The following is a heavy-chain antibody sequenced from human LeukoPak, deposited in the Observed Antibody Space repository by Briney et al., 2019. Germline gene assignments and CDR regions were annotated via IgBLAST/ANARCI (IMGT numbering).Heavy chain of an antibody. CDR2: IYSGGST. V-gene: IGHV3-66*01. Sequence: PGGSLRLSCAASGFTVSSNYMSWVRQAPGKGLEWVSVIYSGGSTYYADSVKGRFTISRDNSKNTLYLQMNSLRAEDTAVYYCARAAMVMGYYYYGMDVWGQGTTVTVSS. D-gene: IGHD5-18*01. J-gene: IGHJ6*02. CDR1: GFTVSSNY. CDR3: ARAAMVMGYYYYGMDV.